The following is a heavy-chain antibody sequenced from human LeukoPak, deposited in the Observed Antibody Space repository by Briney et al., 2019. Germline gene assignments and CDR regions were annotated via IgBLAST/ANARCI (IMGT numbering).Heavy chain of an antibody. CDR3: AKGRNVLRYPYGMDV. Sequence: PGGSLRLSCAASGFTFSSYAMSWVRQAPGKGLEWVSAISASGGSTCYADSVKGRFTISRDNSKNTLYLQMNSLRAEDTAVYYCAKGRNVLRYPYGMDVWGQGTTVTVSS. CDR1: GFTFSSYA. J-gene: IGHJ6*02. D-gene: IGHD3-9*01. CDR2: ISASGGST. V-gene: IGHV3-23*01.